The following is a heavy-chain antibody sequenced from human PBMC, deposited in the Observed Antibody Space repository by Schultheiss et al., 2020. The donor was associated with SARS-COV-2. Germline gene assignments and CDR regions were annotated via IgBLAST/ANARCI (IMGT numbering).Heavy chain of an antibody. J-gene: IGHJ6*02. V-gene: IGHV3-23*01. CDR3: AKALRITIFGVPYGMDV. CDR1: GFTFSTYT. Sequence: GGSLRLSCAASGFTFSTYTMTWVRQAPGRGLEWVSSVKGVDTTTLYADSVKGRFTISRDNSKNTLYLQMNSLRAEDTAVYYCAKALRITIFGVPYGMDVWGQGTTVTVSS. CDR2: VKGVDTTT. D-gene: IGHD3-3*01.